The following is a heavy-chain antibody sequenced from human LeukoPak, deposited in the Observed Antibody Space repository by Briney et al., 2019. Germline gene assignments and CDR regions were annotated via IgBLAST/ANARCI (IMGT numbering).Heavy chain of an antibody. CDR3: AKEYAGSHYYYYYMDV. CDR1: GFTFSSYA. V-gene: IGHV3-30-3*01. Sequence: PGGSLRLSCAASGFTFSSYAMHWVRQAPDKGLEWVALISYDGSNKYYADSVKGRFTISRDNSKNTLYLQMNSLRAEDTAVYYCAKEYAGSHYYYYYMDVWGKGTTVTVSS. J-gene: IGHJ6*03. CDR2: ISYDGSNK.